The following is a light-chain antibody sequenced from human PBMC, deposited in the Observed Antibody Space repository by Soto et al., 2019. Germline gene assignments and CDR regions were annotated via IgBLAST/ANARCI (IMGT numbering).Light chain of an antibody. CDR3: QQYGSARFT. V-gene: IGKV3-20*01. CDR1: QSVSSSY. CDR2: GAS. Sequence: EIVFTQSPCTLSLSPGERATLSCRASQSVSSSYLAWYQQKPGQAPRLLIYGASSRATGIPDRFSGSGSGTDFTLTISRLEPEDVAAYYCQQYGSARFTFGHGTKVDIK. J-gene: IGKJ3*01.